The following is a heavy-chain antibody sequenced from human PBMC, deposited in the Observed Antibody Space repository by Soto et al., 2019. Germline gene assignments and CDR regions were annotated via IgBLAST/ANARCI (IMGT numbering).Heavy chain of an antibody. V-gene: IGHV1-2*04. CDR3: AREIRSGYYKYWYFDL. J-gene: IGHJ2*01. D-gene: IGHD3-3*01. Sequence: GASVKVSCKASGYTFTDYYMHWVRQAPGQGLEWMGWINPNSGGTKYAQKFQAWVTMTADTSISTAYLELSRLRSDHTAVYYCAREIRSGYYKYWYFDLWGRGTLVTVSS. CDR1: GYTFTDYY. CDR2: INPNSGGT.